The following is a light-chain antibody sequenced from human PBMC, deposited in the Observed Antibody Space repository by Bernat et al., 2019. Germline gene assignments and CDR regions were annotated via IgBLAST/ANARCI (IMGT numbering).Light chain of an antibody. CDR1: QSISSW. J-gene: IGKJ1*01. Sequence: DIQMTQSPSTLSASVGDRVTITCRASQSISSWLAWYQQKPGKAPKLLIYKESSLESGVPSRFSGSGSGTEFTLTISSLQPDDFATYYYQQYNSYPWTFGQGTKVEIQ. CDR2: KES. CDR3: QQYNSYPWT. V-gene: IGKV1-5*03.